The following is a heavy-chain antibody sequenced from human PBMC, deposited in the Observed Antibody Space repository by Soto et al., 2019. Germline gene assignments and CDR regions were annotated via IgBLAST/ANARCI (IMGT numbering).Heavy chain of an antibody. CDR3: AGTEGSGSYCSY. J-gene: IGHJ4*02. V-gene: IGHV1-18*01. CDR1: GYTFKNYG. D-gene: IGHD1-26*01. CDR2: ISAYNGDT. Sequence: QVQLVQSGAEVKKPGASVKVSCKASGYTFKNYGITWVRQAPGQGLEWMGWISAYNGDTNYAQKVQGRVTMTTDTATSTAYMELRSLRTADTAVYYCAGTEGSGSYCSYWGQGSLVTVCS.